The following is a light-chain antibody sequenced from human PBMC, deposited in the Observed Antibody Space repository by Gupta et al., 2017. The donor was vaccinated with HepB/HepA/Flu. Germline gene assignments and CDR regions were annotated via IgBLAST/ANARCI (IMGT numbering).Light chain of an antibody. CDR2: SNS. Sequence: QSVLTQPPSASVPPGQTVTLSCSGSSSNIGSNTVNWYQQHPGKAPKLLIYSNSQRPSGVADRFSGSKSGTSASLAISGLQAEDEADYYCAAWNDSRNGWVFGGGTKLTVL. CDR3: AAWNDSRNGWV. J-gene: IGLJ3*02. CDR1: SSNIGSNT. V-gene: IGLV1-44*01.